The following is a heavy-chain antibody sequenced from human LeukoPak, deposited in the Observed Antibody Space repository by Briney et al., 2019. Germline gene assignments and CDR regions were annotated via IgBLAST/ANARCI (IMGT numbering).Heavy chain of an antibody. Sequence: PSETLSLTCAVSGGSFSGHYWSWIRQPPGMGLEWIGSIYYSGSTYYNPSLKSRVTISVDTSKNQFSLKLSSVTAADTAVYYCARRDDYSNYAWFDPWGQGTLVTVSS. CDR3: ARRDDYSNYAWFDP. D-gene: IGHD4-11*01. J-gene: IGHJ5*02. CDR2: IYYSGST. V-gene: IGHV4-59*05. CDR1: GGSFSGHY.